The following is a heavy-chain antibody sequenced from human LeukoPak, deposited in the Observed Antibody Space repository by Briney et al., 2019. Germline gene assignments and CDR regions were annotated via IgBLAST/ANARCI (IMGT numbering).Heavy chain of an antibody. CDR3: ARDQFDSGSYSSRGDAFDI. D-gene: IGHD1-26*01. CDR1: GFTFSSYW. J-gene: IGHJ3*02. V-gene: IGHV3-7*01. CDR2: IKQDGSEK. Sequence: QSGGSLRLSCAASGFTFSSYWMSWVRQAPGKGLEWVANIKQDGSEKYYVDSVKGRFTISRDKAKNSLYLQMNSLRAEDTAVYYCARDQFDSGSYSSRGDAFDIWGQGTMVTVSS.